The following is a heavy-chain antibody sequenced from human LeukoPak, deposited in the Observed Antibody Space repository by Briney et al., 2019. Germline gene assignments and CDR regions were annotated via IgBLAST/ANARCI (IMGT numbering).Heavy chain of an antibody. V-gene: IGHV4-4*07. CDR1: GGSVSAYY. Sequence: SGTLSLTCTVSGGSVSAYYWSWIRQPAGKGLEWIGRIHTSGSTNYNPSLKSRVTMSVDTSKNQLSLKLSSVTAADTAVYYCAREAVHYGSGSHDYWGQGTLVTVSS. D-gene: IGHD3-10*01. CDR2: IHTSGST. CDR3: AREAVHYGSGSHDY. J-gene: IGHJ4*02.